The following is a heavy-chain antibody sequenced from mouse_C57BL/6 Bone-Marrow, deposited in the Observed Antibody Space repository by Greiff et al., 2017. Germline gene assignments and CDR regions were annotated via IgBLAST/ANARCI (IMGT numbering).Heavy chain of an antibody. CDR1: GFTFTGYY. Sequence: EVKLKQSGAELVRPGASVKLSCTASGFTFTGYYMHWVKQRPEQGLEWIGWIDPSNGFTEYTPKFQGKATLTADTSSSTAYLQLSSLTSEDTAVYYCASPYFDYWGQGTTLTVSS. J-gene: IGHJ2*01. V-gene: IGHV14-4*01. CDR3: ASPYFDY. CDR2: IDPSNGFT.